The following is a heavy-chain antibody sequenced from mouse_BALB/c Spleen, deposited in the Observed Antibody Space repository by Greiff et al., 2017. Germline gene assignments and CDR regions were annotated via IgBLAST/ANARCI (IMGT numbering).Heavy chain of an antibody. CDR3: ARSAAY. Sequence: QVQLQQSGAELARPGASVKLSCKASGYTFTSYWMQWVKQRPGQGLEWIGAIYPGDGDTRYTQKFKGKATLTADKSSSTAYMQLSSLASEDSAVYYCARSAAYWGQGTLVTVSA. J-gene: IGHJ3*01. CDR1: GYTFTSYW. V-gene: IGHV1-87*01. CDR2: IYPGDGDT.